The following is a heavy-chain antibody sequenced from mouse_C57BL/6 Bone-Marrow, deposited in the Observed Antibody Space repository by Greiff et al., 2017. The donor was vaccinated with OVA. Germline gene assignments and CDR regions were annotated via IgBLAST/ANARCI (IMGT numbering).Heavy chain of an antibody. CDR3: ARLYSNYYAMDY. CDR2: INSDGGST. V-gene: IGHV5-2*01. CDR1: EYEFPSHD. Sequence: VQLQQSGGGLVQPGESLKLSCESNEYEFPSHDMSWVRKTPEKRLELVAAINSDGGSTYYPDTMERRFIISRDNTKKTLYLQMSSLRSEDTALYYCARLYSNYYAMDYWGQGTSVTVSS. J-gene: IGHJ4*01. D-gene: IGHD2-5*01.